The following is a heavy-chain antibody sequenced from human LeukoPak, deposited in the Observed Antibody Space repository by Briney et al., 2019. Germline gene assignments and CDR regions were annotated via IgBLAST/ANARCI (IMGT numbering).Heavy chain of an antibody. CDR2: ISSSGTTI. CDR1: GFTFSDYY. J-gene: IGHJ6*02. D-gene: IGHD2-2*01. Sequence: GGSLRLSCAASGFTFSDYYMGWIRQAPGKGLEWVSYISSSGTTIYYADSVKGRFTISRDSAKKSLNLQMNSLRAEDTAVYYCARAKYCSSTSCYPPFGMDVWGQGTTVTVSS. V-gene: IGHV3-11*01. CDR3: ARAKYCSSTSCYPPFGMDV.